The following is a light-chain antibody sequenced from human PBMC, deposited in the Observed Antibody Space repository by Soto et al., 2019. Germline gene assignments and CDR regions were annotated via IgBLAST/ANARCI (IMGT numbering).Light chain of an antibody. CDR1: QSVSSSY. J-gene: IGKJ5*01. CDR3: QQSYSTPRIT. V-gene: IGKV3-20*01. Sequence: DIVLKQSPGTLSLSPGDRATLSCRASQSVSSSYLAWYQQKPGQAPRLLIYGASSRATGIPDRFSGSGSGTDFTLTISSLQPEDFATYYCQQSYSTPRITFGQGTRLEIK. CDR2: GAS.